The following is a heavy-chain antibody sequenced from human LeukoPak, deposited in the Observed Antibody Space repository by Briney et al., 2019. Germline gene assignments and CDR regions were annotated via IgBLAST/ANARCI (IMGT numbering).Heavy chain of an antibody. CDR3: AREAGRRYFDWFPLDY. J-gene: IGHJ4*02. V-gene: IGHV3-30*04. D-gene: IGHD3-9*01. CDR2: ISYDGSNK. CDR1: GFTFSGYA. Sequence: GRSLRLSCAASGFTFSGYAMHWVRQAPGKGLEWVAVISYDGSNKYYADSVKGRFTISRDNSKNTLYLQMNSLRAEDTAVYYCAREAGRRYFDWFPLDYWGQGTLVPVSS.